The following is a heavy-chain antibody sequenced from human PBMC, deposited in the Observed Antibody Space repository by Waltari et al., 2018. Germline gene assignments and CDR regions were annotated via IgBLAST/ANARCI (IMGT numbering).Heavy chain of an antibody. V-gene: IGHV3-30*04. Sequence: LVESGGGVVQPGRSVRLSCAASGFTFRTQSMHWVRQAPNQSLEWVAVMSYDGSTKNYADSVKGRFSISRDNSQNMLYLQLSSLRPEDTALYYCVRQQWGSDIHDAFDIWGQGTTVTVSS. D-gene: IGHD1-26*01. CDR3: VRQQWGSDIHDAFDI. CDR1: GFTFRTQS. J-gene: IGHJ3*02. CDR2: MSYDGSTK.